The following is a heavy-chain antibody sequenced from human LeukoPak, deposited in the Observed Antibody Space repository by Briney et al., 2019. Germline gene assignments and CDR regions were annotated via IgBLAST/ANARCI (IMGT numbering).Heavy chain of an antibody. CDR2: IKSKTDGGTS. Sequence: GGSLRLSCAASGFTFSSYEMNWVRQAPGKGLEWVGRIKSKTDGGTSDYAAPVKGRFTISRDDSKNTLYLQMNSLKTEDTAVYYCTTDYDVLPLQDWGQGTLVTVSS. J-gene: IGHJ4*02. D-gene: IGHD3-9*01. CDR1: GFTFSSYE. V-gene: IGHV3-15*01. CDR3: TTDYDVLPLQD.